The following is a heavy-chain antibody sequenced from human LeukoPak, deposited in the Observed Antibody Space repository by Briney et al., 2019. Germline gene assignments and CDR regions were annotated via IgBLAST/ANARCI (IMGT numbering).Heavy chain of an antibody. CDR1: GGSFSGYY. D-gene: IGHD2-15*01. V-gene: IGHV4-34*01. J-gene: IGHJ5*02. Sequence: SETLSLTCAVYGGSFSGYYWSWIRQPPGKGLEWIGEINHSGRTNFNPSLKSRVTMSVDTSKNEFSLKLRSVTAADTAVYYCARRQVGLRRDLWFDPWGQGTLVTVSS. CDR2: INHSGRT. CDR3: ARRQVGLRRDLWFDP.